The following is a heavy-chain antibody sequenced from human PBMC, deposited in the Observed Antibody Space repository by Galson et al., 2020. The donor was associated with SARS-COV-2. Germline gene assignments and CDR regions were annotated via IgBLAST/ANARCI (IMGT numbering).Heavy chain of an antibody. CDR1: GFTFDDYA. Sequence: GESLKISSAASGFTFDDYAMHWVRQPPGKGLEWFSGVTYDGDSTYYTDSVQGRFTVSRDNIKSSLYLQMNGLRPEETALYYCATSMDSGSERGFDQWGQGTLVTVSS. CDR3: ATSMDSGSERGFDQ. CDR2: VTYDGDST. V-gene: IGHV3-43D*03. J-gene: IGHJ4*02. D-gene: IGHD1-26*01.